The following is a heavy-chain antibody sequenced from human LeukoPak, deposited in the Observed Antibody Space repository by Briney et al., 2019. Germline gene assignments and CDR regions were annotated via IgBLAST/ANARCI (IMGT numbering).Heavy chain of an antibody. CDR1: GGSISSYY. J-gene: IGHJ6*03. Sequence: SETLSLTCTVSGGSISSYYWSWIRQPPGKGLEWIGYIYYSGSTNYNPSLKSRVTISVDTSKNQFSLKLSSVTAADTAVYYCARGEYSYGYQPRYYYMDVWGKGTTVTVSS. CDR3: ARGEYSYGYQPRYYYMDV. D-gene: IGHD5-18*01. V-gene: IGHV4-59*01. CDR2: IYYSGST.